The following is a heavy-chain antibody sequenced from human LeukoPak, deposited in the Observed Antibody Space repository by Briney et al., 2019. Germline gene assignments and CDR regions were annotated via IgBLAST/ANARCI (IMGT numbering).Heavy chain of an antibody. CDR2: IYYSGST. Sequence: PSETLSLTCTVSGGSISSYYWSWIRQPPGKGLEWIGYIYYSGSTNYNPSLKSRVTISVDTSKNQFSLKLSSVTAADTAVYYCAKVLKAYYFGSGSYPFDHWGQGTLVTVSS. V-gene: IGHV4-59*01. CDR1: GGSISSYY. D-gene: IGHD3-10*01. J-gene: IGHJ4*02. CDR3: AKVLKAYYFGSGSYPFDH.